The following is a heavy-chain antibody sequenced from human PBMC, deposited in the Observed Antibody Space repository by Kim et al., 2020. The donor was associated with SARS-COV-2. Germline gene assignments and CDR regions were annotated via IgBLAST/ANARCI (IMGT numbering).Heavy chain of an antibody. Sequence: GGSLRLSCAASGFTFDDYAMHWVRQAPGKGLEWVSLIIGDGGSTYYADSVKGRFTISRDNSKNSLYLQMNSLRTEDTALYYCAKDIVPIFGVVTLDYWGQGTLVTVSS. D-gene: IGHD3-3*01. V-gene: IGHV3-43*02. CDR1: GFTFDDYA. CDR2: IIGDGGST. CDR3: AKDIVPIFGVVTLDY. J-gene: IGHJ4*02.